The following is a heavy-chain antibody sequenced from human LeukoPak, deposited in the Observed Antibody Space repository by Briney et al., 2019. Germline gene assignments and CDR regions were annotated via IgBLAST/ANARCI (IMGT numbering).Heavy chain of an antibody. CDR2: ISNNGGYT. D-gene: IGHD2-15*01. CDR1: GFTFSSSA. CDR3: AKQLGYCSDGSCYFPY. J-gene: IGHJ4*02. Sequence: GGSLRLSCAASGFTFSSSAMSWVRQAPGKGLEWVSAISNNGGYTYYADSVQGRFTISRDDSKSTLCLQMNSLRAEDTAVYYCAKQLGYCSDGSCYFPYWGQGTLVTVSS. V-gene: IGHV3-23*01.